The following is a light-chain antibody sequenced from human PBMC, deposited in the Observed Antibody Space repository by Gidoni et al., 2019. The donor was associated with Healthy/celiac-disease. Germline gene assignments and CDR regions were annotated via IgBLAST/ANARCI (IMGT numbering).Light chain of an antibody. CDR2: GAS. J-gene: IGKJ4*01. CDR1: HSVSSSY. V-gene: IGKV3-20*01. Sequence: EIVLTHSPGTLSLSPGESATLSCRASHSVSSSYLAWYQQKPGQAPRLLIYGASSRATGIPDRFSGSGSGTDFTLNISRLEPEDFAVYYCQQYGRSPLTFGGGTKVEIK. CDR3: QQYGRSPLT.